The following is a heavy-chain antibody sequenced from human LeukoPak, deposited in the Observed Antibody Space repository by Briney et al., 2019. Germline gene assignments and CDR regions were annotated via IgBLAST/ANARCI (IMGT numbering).Heavy chain of an antibody. D-gene: IGHD3-3*01. V-gene: IGHV1-2*02. Sequence: GASVKVSCKASGYPFTGYYMHWVRPAPGQGLEWMGWINPNSGGTNYAQKFQGRVTMTRDTSISTAYMELSRLRSDDTAVYYCARGSDDFWSGYSPSYWGQGTLVTVSS. CDR3: ARGSDDFWSGYSPSY. CDR1: GYPFTGYY. J-gene: IGHJ4*02. CDR2: INPNSGGT.